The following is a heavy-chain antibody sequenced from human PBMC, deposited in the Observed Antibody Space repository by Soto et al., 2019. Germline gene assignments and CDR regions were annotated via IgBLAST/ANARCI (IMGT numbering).Heavy chain of an antibody. Sequence: SVKVSCKASGGTFSSYAISWVRQAPGQGLEWMGGIIPIFGTANYAQKFQGRVTITADESTSTAYMELSSLRSEDTAVYYCARDFANYYDSSGSGYYGMDVWGQGTTVTVFS. V-gene: IGHV1-69*13. CDR1: GGTFSSYA. J-gene: IGHJ6*02. CDR2: IIPIFGTA. D-gene: IGHD3-22*01. CDR3: ARDFANYYDSSGSGYYGMDV.